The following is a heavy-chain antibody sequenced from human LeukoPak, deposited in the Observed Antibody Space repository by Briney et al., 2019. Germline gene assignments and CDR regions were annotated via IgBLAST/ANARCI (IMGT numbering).Heavy chain of an antibody. V-gene: IGHV3-48*03. Sequence: PGGSLRLSCAASGFTFSSYEMNWVRQAPGKGLEWVSYISSSGSTIYYADSVKGRFTISRDNAKNSLYLQMNSLRAEDTAVYYCARGRDTVAGDGSDYWGQGTLVTVSS. CDR2: ISSSGSTI. J-gene: IGHJ4*02. CDR1: GFTFSSYE. D-gene: IGHD4-23*01. CDR3: ARGRDTVAGDGSDY.